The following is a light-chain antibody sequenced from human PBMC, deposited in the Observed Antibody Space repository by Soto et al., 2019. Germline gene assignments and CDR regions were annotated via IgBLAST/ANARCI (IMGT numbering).Light chain of an antibody. V-gene: IGKV3-15*01. CDR1: QSVSSD. CDR2: GAS. J-gene: IGKJ3*01. Sequence: EIVMTQSPDTLSVSPGEGVTLSCRASQSVSSDLAWYQQKPGQSPRLLMYGASTRATDIPARFSGGGSGTEFTLTISSLQSEDVPIYYCQQYHDWPPITFGPGTKVEIK. CDR3: QQYHDWPPIT.